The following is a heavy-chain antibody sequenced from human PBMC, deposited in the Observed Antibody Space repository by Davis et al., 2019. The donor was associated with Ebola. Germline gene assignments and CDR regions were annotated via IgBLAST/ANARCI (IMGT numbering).Heavy chain of an antibody. V-gene: IGHV3-23*01. Sequence: GGSLRLSCAASGFTLRSYVVSWVRQAPGAGLELVSSMSTSGSKTDYGDSVKGRFTISRDNSMNMLYLQMNSLRAEDTAVYYCARDQVDIVVVVAAPFDYWGQGTLVTVSS. CDR1: GFTLRSYV. CDR2: MSTSGSKT. J-gene: IGHJ4*02. D-gene: IGHD2-15*01. CDR3: ARDQVDIVVVVAAPFDY.